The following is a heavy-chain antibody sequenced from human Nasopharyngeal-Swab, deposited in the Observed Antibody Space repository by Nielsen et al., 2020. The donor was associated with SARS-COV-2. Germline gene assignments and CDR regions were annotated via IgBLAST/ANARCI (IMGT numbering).Heavy chain of an antibody. V-gene: IGHV1-46*01. D-gene: IGHD3-3*01. CDR3: ARELSPYYDFWSGWLDY. CDR1: GYTFTSYY. CDR2: INPSGST. Sequence: ASVKVSCKASGYTFTSYYMHWVRQAPGQRLEWMGIINPSGSTTYSEKFQGRVTMTSDTSTSTVYMELSSLRSEDTAVYYCARELSPYYDFWSGWLDYWGQGILVTVSS. J-gene: IGHJ4*02.